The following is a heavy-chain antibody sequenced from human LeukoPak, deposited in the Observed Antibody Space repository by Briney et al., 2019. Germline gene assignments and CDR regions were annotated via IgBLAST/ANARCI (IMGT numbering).Heavy chain of an antibody. CDR1: GYTFTDYY. CDR3: ATGGIVVVPAAIPGGSWFDP. CDR2: VDPEDGET. D-gene: IGHD2-2*02. Sequence: GATVKISCKVSGYTFTDYYMHWVQQAPGKGLEWVGLVDPEDGETIYAEKFQGRVTITADTSTDTAYMELSSLRSEDTAVYYCATGGIVVVPAAIPGGSWFDPWGQGTLVTVSS. J-gene: IGHJ5*02. V-gene: IGHV1-69-2*01.